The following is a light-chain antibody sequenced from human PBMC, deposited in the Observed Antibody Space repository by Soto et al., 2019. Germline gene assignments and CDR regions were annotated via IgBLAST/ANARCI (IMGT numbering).Light chain of an antibody. CDR1: QSISSW. CDR2: DAS. Sequence: DIHVTHSPSTVSSSVVDRVTITCRASQSISSWLAWYQQKPGKAPKLLIYDASSLESGVPSRFSGSGSGTEFTLTISSLQPDDFATYYCQQYNSYSRTFGQGTKVDI. V-gene: IGKV1-5*01. CDR3: QQYNSYSRT. J-gene: IGKJ1*01.